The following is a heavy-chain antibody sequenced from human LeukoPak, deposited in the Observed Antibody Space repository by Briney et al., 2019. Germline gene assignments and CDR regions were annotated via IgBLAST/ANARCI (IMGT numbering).Heavy chain of an antibody. CDR2: IYHSGST. CDR3: ARDDTAMVQGAFDI. CDR1: GGSISSSNW. Sequence: SGTLSLTCAVSGGSISSSNWRSWVRQPPGKGLEWIGEIYHSGSTNYNPSLKSRVTISVDTSKNQFSLKLSSVTAADTAVYYCARDDTAMVQGAFDIWGQGTMVTVSS. D-gene: IGHD5-18*01. V-gene: IGHV4-4*02. J-gene: IGHJ3*02.